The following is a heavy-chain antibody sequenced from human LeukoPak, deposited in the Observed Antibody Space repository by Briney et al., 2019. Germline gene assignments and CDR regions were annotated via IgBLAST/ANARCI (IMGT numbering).Heavy chain of an antibody. CDR3: AREWAGLQTGLFKD. D-gene: IGHD5-24*01. Sequence: ASVKVSCKASGGTFSSYAISWVRQAPGQGLEWMGRIIPILGIANYAQKFQGRVTMTRDTSTSTVYMELSSLRSEDTAVYYCAREWAGLQTGLFKDWGQGTLVTVSS. V-gene: IGHV1-69*04. CDR2: IIPILGIA. J-gene: IGHJ4*02. CDR1: GGTFSSYA.